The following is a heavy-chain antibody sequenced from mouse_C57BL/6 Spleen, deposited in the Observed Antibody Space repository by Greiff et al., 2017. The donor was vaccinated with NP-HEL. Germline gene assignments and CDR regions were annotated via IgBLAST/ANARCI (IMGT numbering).Heavy chain of an antibody. D-gene: IGHD2-1*01. CDR1: GYAFSSYW. V-gene: IGHV1-80*01. CDR3: ADGNSYYAMDD. J-gene: IGHJ4*01. CDR2: IYPGDGDT. Sequence: VKLMESGAELVKPGASVTISCKASGYAFSSYWMNWVKQRPGKGLEWIGQIYPGDGDTNYNGKFKGKATLTADKSASTAYMQLSSLTSEDSAVYFCADGNSYYAMDDWGQGTSVTVSS.